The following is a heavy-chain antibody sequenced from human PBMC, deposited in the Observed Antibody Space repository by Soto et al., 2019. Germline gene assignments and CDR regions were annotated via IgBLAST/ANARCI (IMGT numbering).Heavy chain of an antibody. CDR1: GYSFTNND. J-gene: IGHJ5*02. CDR2: MNHGSGDT. CDR3: ARMATFGSLNWFDP. V-gene: IGHV1-8*01. D-gene: IGHD3-16*01. Sequence: GASVKVSCKASGYSFTNNDVTWVRQATGQGLEWMGWMNHGSGDTGYAQKFQGRVTMTRDISIATAYMELSSLRSDDTAIYYCARMATFGSLNWFDPWGQGTLVTVSS.